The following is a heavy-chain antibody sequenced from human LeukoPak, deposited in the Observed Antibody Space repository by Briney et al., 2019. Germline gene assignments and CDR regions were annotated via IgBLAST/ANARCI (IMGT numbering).Heavy chain of an antibody. Sequence: SETLSPTCTVSGGSISDYYWSWIREAPGKGLEWIGYIYYSGSSDYNPSLKSRVTMSVDMSKNQFSLKLGSVTAADTAVYYCAKLAADRSAWYGFDYWGQGTLVTVST. CDR3: AKLAADRSAWYGFDY. CDR1: GGSISDYY. V-gene: IGHV4-59*08. D-gene: IGHD6-19*01. CDR2: IYYSGSS. J-gene: IGHJ4*02.